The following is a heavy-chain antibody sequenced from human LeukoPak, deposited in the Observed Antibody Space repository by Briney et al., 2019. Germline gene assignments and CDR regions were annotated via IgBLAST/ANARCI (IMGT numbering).Heavy chain of an antibody. D-gene: IGHD3-22*01. Sequence: SVRVSCKASGGTFSIYAISWVRRGPGQGGEWVGRIIPILGIANYAQKFQGRVTITADKSTSTAYMELSSLRSEDTAVYYCARDVVDYYDSSGYEPTDLWGQGTTVTASS. CDR2: IIPILGIA. CDR3: ARDVVDYYDSSGYEPTDL. CDR1: GGTFSIYA. J-gene: IGHJ6*02. V-gene: IGHV1-69*04.